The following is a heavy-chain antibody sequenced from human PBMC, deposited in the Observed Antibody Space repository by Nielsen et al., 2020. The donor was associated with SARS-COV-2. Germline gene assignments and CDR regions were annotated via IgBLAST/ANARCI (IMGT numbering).Heavy chain of an antibody. CDR3: TSRGDYGDYGELGYYYYYGMDV. Sequence: WIRQPPGKGLEWIGYIYDSGMTYYNPSLKGRVTISLDRSMNQFSLKLSSVTAADTAVYYCTSRGDYGDYGELGYYYYYGMDVWGQGTTVTVSS. V-gene: IGHV4-30-2*01. J-gene: IGHJ6*02. CDR2: IYDSGMT. D-gene: IGHD4-17*01.